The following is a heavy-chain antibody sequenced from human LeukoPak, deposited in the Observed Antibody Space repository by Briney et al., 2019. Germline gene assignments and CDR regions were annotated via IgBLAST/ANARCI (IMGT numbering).Heavy chain of an antibody. CDR3: ARVGDGYNYYYYYYMDV. J-gene: IGHJ6*03. D-gene: IGHD5-24*01. CDR1: GFTFSSYS. V-gene: IGHV3-21*01. Sequence: GGSLRLSCAASGFTFSSYSMNWVRQAPGKGLEWVSSISSSSYIYYADSVKGRFTISRDNAKNSLYLQMNSLRAEDTAVYYCARVGDGYNYYYYYYMDVWGKGTTVTVSS. CDR2: ISSSSYI.